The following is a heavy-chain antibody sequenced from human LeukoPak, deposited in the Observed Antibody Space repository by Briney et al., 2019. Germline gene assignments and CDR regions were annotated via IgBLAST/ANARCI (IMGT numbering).Heavy chain of an antibody. CDR3: ARLPSRKWFPPRRNWFDP. CDR2: IYTSGST. Sequence: SDTLSLTCAVSGYSISSTNWWGWIRQPAGKGLEWIGRIYTSGSTNYNPSLKSRVTISVDTSKNQFSLKLSSVTAADTAVYYCARLPSRKWFPPRRNWFDPWGQGTLVTVSS. V-gene: IGHV4-28*01. D-gene: IGHD2-8*01. CDR1: GYSISSTNW. J-gene: IGHJ5*02.